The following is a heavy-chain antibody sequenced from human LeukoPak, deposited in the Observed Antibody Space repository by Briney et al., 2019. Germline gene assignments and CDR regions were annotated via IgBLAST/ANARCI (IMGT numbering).Heavy chain of an antibody. V-gene: IGHV4-34*12. CDR2: IIDTGST. J-gene: IGHJ4*02. Sequence: GSLRLSCAASGFTFSSYWMSWVRQPPGKGLEWIGEIIDTGSTKYNSSLKSRVTISVDTSKSQFSLKLSSVTAADTAVYYCARAFGVVIYFDYWGQGTLVTVSS. CDR1: GFTFSSYW. D-gene: IGHD3-3*01. CDR3: ARAFGVVIYFDY.